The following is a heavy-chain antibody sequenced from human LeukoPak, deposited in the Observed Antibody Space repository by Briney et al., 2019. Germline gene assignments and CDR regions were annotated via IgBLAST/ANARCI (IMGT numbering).Heavy chain of an antibody. V-gene: IGHV3-23*01. D-gene: IGHD6-6*01. CDR3: AIVVARQGTIDP. CDR2: ISGSGGTT. CDR1: GFTFSSYA. Sequence: GGSLRLSCAASGFTFSSYAMSWVRQAPGKGLEWVSAISGSGGTTYYADSVKGRFTISRDNSKSTLYVQMNSLRAEDTAVYYCAIVVARQGTIDPWGQGTLVTISS. J-gene: IGHJ5*02.